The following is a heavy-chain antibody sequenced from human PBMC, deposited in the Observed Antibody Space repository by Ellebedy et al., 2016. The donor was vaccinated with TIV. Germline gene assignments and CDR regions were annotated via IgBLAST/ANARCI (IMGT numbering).Heavy chain of an antibody. CDR1: GFTFSNYF. CDR2: IDDRDTVI. CDR3: ASGIAAASYYFDY. Sequence: GGSLRLSXAASGFTFSNYFFNWVRQAPGRGLEWIAYIDDRDTVIDYADSVKGRLTISRDNAKNSLYLQMNSLRAEDTAVYYCASGIAAASYYFDYWGQGTLVTVSS. J-gene: IGHJ4*02. V-gene: IGHV3-21*05. D-gene: IGHD6-13*01.